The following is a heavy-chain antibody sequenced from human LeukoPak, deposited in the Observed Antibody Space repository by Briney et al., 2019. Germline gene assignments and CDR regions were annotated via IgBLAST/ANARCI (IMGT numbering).Heavy chain of an antibody. V-gene: IGHV3-7*01. Sequence: GGSLRLSCAGSGFTFSNYWMNWVRQAPGKGLEWVANIKQDGSEKYYVDSVKGRFTISRDNAKNSLYLQMNSLRAEDTAVYYCARDPYSGSYGNYYYYFMDVWGKGTTITISS. CDR1: GFTFSNYW. CDR3: ARDPYSGSYGNYYYYFMDV. CDR2: IKQDGSEK. D-gene: IGHD1-26*01. J-gene: IGHJ6*03.